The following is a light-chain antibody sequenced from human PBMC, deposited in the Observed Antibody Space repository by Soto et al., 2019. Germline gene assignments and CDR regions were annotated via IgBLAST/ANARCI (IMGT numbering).Light chain of an antibody. J-gene: IGKJ1*01. CDR2: GAS. CDR1: QSVSRSY. V-gene: IGKV3-15*01. CDR3: QQYNNWPRT. Sequence: EIVLTQSPGTLSLSPGDRATLSCRASQSVSRSYLGWYQQKPGQAPRLLIYGASTRATGIPARFSGSESGTEFTLTISSLQSEDFAVYYCQQYNNWPRTFGQGTKVDI.